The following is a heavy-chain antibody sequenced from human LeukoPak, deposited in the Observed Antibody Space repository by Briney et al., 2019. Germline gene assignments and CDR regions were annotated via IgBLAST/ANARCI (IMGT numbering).Heavy chain of an antibody. Sequence: GGSLRLSCAASGFTFSSYWMHWVRQAPGKGLVWVSRINTDGSITDYADSVKGRFTISRDNAKNTLYLQVNSLRAEDTAIYYCVRPDIETVPLGCWGQGTLVTVSS. CDR2: INTDGSIT. D-gene: IGHD2-2*01. CDR1: GFTFSSYW. J-gene: IGHJ4*02. CDR3: VRPDIETVPLGC. V-gene: IGHV3-74*01.